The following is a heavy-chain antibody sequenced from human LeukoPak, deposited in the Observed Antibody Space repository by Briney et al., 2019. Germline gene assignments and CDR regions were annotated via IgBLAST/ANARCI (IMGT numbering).Heavy chain of an antibody. V-gene: IGHV3-7*01. CDR2: IKQDGSEK. J-gene: IGHJ3*02. CDR1: GFTFSYYY. Sequence: GGSLRLSCAASGFTFSYYYMSWIRQAPGKGLEWVANIKQDGSEKYYVDSVKGRFTISRDNAKNSLYLQMNSLRAEDTAVYYCATPLDIWGQGTMVTVSS. CDR3: ATPLDI.